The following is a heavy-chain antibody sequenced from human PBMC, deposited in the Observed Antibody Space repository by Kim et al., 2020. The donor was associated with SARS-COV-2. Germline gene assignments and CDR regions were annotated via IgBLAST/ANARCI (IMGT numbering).Heavy chain of an antibody. D-gene: IGHD2-2*01. Sequence: SVKVSCKASGGTFSSHAISWVRQAPGQGLEWMGGIIPIYASSNYAQKFQGRVTITADESTSTAYMQLRSLTPDDTAVYYCARVKRSNSRNYYYFYALDVWGQGTTVTVSS. CDR2: IIPIYASS. CDR1: GGTFSSHA. CDR3: ARVKRSNSRNYYYFYALDV. V-gene: IGHV1-69*13. J-gene: IGHJ6*02.